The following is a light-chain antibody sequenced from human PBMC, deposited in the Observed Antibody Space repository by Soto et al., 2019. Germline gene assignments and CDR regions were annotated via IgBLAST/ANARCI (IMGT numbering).Light chain of an antibody. V-gene: IGLV2-11*01. CDR3: CSYAGSYTYV. J-gene: IGLJ1*01. Sequence: QSALTQPASVSGSPGQSITISCTGTTSDVGLYNYVSWYQQHPGKAPKLMIYDVSKRPSGVPDRFSGSKSGNTASLSISGLQAEDEADYYCCSYAGSYTYVFGTGTKVTVL. CDR1: TSDVGLYNY. CDR2: DVS.